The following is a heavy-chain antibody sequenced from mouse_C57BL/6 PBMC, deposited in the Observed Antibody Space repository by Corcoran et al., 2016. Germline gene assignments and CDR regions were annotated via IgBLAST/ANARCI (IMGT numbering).Heavy chain of an antibody. J-gene: IGHJ3*01. Sequence: QVQLQQSGAELARPGASVKLSCKASGYTFTNYDMSWVKQRTGQGLEWIGEIYPRSGNTYYNEKFKGKATLTADKSSSTAYMELRSLTSEDSAVYFCARRREVGFAYWGQGTLVTVSA. CDR3: ARRREVGFAY. CDR2: IYPRSGNT. V-gene: IGHV1-81*01. D-gene: IGHD1-1*02. CDR1: GYTFTNYD.